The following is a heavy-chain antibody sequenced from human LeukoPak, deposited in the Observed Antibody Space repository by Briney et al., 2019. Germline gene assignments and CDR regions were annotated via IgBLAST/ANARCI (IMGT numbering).Heavy chain of an antibody. Sequence: SETLSLTCTVSGGSISSYYWSWIRQPPGKGLEWIGYIYYSGSTNYNPSLKSRVTISVDTSKNQFSLKLSSVTAADTAVYYCARQAVARPFDLWGQGTMVAVSS. V-gene: IGHV4-59*01. CDR3: ARQAVARPFDL. CDR2: IYYSGST. CDR1: GGSISSYY. J-gene: IGHJ3*01.